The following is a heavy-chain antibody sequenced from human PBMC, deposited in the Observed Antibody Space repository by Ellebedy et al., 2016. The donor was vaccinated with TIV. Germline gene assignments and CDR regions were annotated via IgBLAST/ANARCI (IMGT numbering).Heavy chain of an antibody. J-gene: IGHJ6*02. CDR3: AKEGGYSSSTPRGIYYYYGMDV. D-gene: IGHD6-6*01. V-gene: IGHV3-23*01. Sequence: GESLKISXAASGFIFSSYAMSWVRQAPGKGLEWVSAISGSGGSTYYADSVKGRFTISRDNSKNTLYLQMSSLRAEDTAVYYCAKEGGYSSSTPRGIYYYYGMDVWGQGTTVTVSS. CDR2: ISGSGGST. CDR1: GFIFSSYA.